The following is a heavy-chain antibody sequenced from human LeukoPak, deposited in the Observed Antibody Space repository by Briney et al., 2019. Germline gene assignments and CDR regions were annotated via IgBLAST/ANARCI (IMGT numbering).Heavy chain of an antibody. CDR3: ARRGLVGATGDY. V-gene: IGHV3-30*02. CDR2: IRYDGSNK. J-gene: IGHJ4*02. CDR1: GFTFSNYG. Sequence: PGGSLRLSCLASGFTFSNYGMHWVRQAPGKGLEWVTFIRYDGSNKFYADSVKGRFTISRDNSKNTLYLQMNSLRAEDTAVYYCARRGLVGATGDYWGQGTLVTVSS. D-gene: IGHD1-26*01.